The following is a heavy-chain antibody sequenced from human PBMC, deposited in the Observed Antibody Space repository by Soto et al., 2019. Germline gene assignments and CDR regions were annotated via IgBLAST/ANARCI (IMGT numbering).Heavy chain of an antibody. CDR3: ARPRGAPKDYYFAY. CDR1: GGSISSGGYY. Sequence: SETLSLTCTVSGGSISSGGYYWSWIRQHPGKGLEWSGYIYYSGSTYYNPSLKSRVTISVDTSKNQFSLKLSSVTAADTAVYYCARPRGAPKDYYFAYWGQGTLVTVSS. CDR2: IYYSGST. J-gene: IGHJ4*02. V-gene: IGHV4-31*03. D-gene: IGHD3-10*01.